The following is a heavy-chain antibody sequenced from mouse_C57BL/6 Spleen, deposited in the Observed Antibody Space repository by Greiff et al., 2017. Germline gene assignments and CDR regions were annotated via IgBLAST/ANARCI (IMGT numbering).Heavy chain of an antibody. CDR2: IDPSDSYT. D-gene: IGHD1-1*01. J-gene: IGHJ1*03. CDR3: ARVTTVVHFDV. Sequence: QVQLQQPGAELVMPGASVKLSCKASGYTFTSYWMHWVKQRPGQGLEWIGEIDPSDSYTNYNQKFKGKSTLTVDKSSSTAYMQLSSLTSEDSAVYYCARVTTVVHFDVWGTGTTVTVSS. CDR1: GYTFTSYW. V-gene: IGHV1-69*01.